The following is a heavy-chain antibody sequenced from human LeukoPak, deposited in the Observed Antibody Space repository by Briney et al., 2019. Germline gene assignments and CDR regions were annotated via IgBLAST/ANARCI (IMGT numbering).Heavy chain of an antibody. Sequence: SVKVSCKASGGTFSSYAISWVRQAPGQGLEWMGGIIPISGTANYAQKFQGRVTIPADESTSTAYMELSSLRSEDTAVYYCARESYDSHLDAFDIWGQGTMVTVSS. J-gene: IGHJ3*02. CDR1: GGTFSSYA. V-gene: IGHV1-69*13. D-gene: IGHD3-3*01. CDR3: ARESYDSHLDAFDI. CDR2: IIPISGTA.